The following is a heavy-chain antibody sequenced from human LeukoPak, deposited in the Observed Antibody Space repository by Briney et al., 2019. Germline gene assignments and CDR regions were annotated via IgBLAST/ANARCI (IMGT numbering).Heavy chain of an antibody. V-gene: IGHV4-34*01. CDR1: GESFDGFY. Sequence: SVTLSLTCAVYGESFDGFYWNWIRQSPEKGLEWLGNVNYIGRTNYNPALESRIAISADASKRQFSLKVTSVTAADTAVYYCAIRLTTSRLATATTWFDPWGQGTLVSVSS. J-gene: IGHJ5*02. CDR3: AIRLTTSRLATATTWFDP. CDR2: VNYIGRT. D-gene: IGHD1-1*01.